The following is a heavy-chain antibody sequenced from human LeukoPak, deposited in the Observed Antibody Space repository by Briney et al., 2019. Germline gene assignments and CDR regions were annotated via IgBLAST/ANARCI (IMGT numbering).Heavy chain of an antibody. Sequence: PSETLSLTCAVYGGSFSGYYWSWIRQPPGKGLEWIGEINHSGSTNYNPSLKSRVTISVDTSKNQFSLKLSSVTAADTAVYYCAREKRTILLRPSDSSGYSRPFGYWGQGTLVTVSS. CDR1: GGSFSGYY. V-gene: IGHV4-34*01. J-gene: IGHJ4*02. D-gene: IGHD3-22*01. CDR2: INHSGST. CDR3: AREKRTILLRPSDSSGYSRPFGY.